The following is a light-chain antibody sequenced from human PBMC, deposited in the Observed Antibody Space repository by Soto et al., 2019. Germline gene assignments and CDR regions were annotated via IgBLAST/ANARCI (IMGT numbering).Light chain of an antibody. Sequence: EIVMTQSPATLSVSPGERATLSCKASQSVSSNLAWYQQKPGQAPRLLIYGASTRATGIPARFSGSGSGTDFTLTISSLQPEDFAVYYCQQRSNWPPRITFGQGTRLAIK. J-gene: IGKJ5*01. V-gene: IGKV3D-15*01. CDR3: QQRSNWPPRIT. CDR1: QSVSSN. CDR2: GAS.